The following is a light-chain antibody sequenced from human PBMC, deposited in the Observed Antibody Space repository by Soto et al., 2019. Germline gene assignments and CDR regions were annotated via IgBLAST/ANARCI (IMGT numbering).Light chain of an antibody. CDR1: QSVGND. Sequence: VMTQSPATLSVSPGERATLSCRASQSVGNDLAWYQQKVGQAPRLLIYGASTRATGIPARFSGSGSGTDFTLIISSLLSEDFAVFYCQQYNEWPRTFGQGTRVEI. V-gene: IGKV3-15*01. J-gene: IGKJ1*01. CDR2: GAS. CDR3: QQYNEWPRT.